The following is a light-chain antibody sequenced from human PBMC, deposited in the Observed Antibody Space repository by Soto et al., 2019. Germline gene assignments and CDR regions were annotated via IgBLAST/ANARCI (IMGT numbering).Light chain of an antibody. CDR3: QQYYSFPLT. J-gene: IGKJ4*01. CDR2: AAS. Sequence: DIQMTQSPSSLSASVGDRVTITCRASQGIRNYLGWYQQKPGKAPKRLIYAASSLQSGVPSGFSGSGSGTDFTLTISCLQSEDFATYYCQQYYSFPLTFGGGTKVDIK. V-gene: IGKV1-17*01. CDR1: QGIRNY.